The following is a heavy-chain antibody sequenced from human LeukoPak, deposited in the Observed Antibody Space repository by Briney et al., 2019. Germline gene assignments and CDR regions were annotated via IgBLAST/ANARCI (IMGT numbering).Heavy chain of an antibody. V-gene: IGHV4-59*01. D-gene: IGHD2-2*01. Sequence: PSETLSLTCTVSGGSISSYYWSWIRQPPGKGLEWIGYIYYSGSTNYNPSLKSRVTISVDTSKNQFSLKLSSVTAADTAVYYCASGCSSTSCAILGYYYMDVWGKGTTVTVSS. J-gene: IGHJ6*03. CDR2: IYYSGST. CDR3: ASGCSSTSCAILGYYYMDV. CDR1: GGSISSYY.